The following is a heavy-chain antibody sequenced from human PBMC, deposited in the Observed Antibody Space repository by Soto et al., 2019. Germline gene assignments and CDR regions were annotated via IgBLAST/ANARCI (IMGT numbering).Heavy chain of an antibody. J-gene: IGHJ6*02. CDR2: IYYSVST. D-gene: IGHD2-2*02. CDR1: GGSISSYY. CDR3: ARVGCSSTSCYTGFYYYYGMDV. V-gene: IGHV4-59*01. Sequence: SETLSLTCTVSGGSISSYYWSWIRQPPGKGLEWIGYIYYSVSTNYNPSLKSRVTISVDTSKNQFSLKLSSVTAADTAVYYCARVGCSSTSCYTGFYYYYGMDVWGQGTLVTVSS.